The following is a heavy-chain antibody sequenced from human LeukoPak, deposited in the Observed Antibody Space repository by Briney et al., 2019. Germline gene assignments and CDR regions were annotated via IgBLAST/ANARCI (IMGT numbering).Heavy chain of an antibody. Sequence: SQTLSLTCAISGDSVSSNSAGWNWIRQSPSRGLEWLGRTYYRSKWYNDYAVSVKSRITINPDTSKNQFSLQLNSVTPEDTAVYYCARDLGIAVAGTGGGYYYYYMDVWGKGATVTVSS. CDR3: ARDLGIAVAGTGGGYYYYYMDV. CDR1: GDSVSSNSAG. V-gene: IGHV6-1*01. D-gene: IGHD6-19*01. CDR2: TYYRSKWYN. J-gene: IGHJ6*03.